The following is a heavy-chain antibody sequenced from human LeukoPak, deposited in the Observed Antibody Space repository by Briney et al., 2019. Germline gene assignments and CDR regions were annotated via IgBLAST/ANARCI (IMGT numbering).Heavy chain of an antibody. CDR3: AREYPRGIAAAGTRWFDP. V-gene: IGHV1-2*02. J-gene: IGHJ5*02. CDR1: GYTFTGYY. Sequence: ASVKVSCKASGYTFTGYYMHWVRQAPGQGLECMGWINPNSGGTNYAQKFQGRVTMTRDTSISTAYMEQSRLRSDDTAVYYCAREYPRGIAAAGTRWFDPWGQGTLVTVSS. CDR2: INPNSGGT. D-gene: IGHD6-13*01.